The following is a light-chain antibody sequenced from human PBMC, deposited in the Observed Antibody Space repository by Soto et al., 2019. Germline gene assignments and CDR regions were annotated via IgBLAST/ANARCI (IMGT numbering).Light chain of an antibody. Sequence: EIVMTQSPATLSVSPGERATLSCRASQSVSSNLAWYQQKPGQAPRLLIFGASTRATGIPDRFSGSGSGTEFTLTISSLQSEDFAVYYCQQYNTWPPITFGPGTRLDIK. CDR1: QSVSSN. CDR3: QQYNTWPPIT. CDR2: GAS. J-gene: IGKJ5*01. V-gene: IGKV3-15*01.